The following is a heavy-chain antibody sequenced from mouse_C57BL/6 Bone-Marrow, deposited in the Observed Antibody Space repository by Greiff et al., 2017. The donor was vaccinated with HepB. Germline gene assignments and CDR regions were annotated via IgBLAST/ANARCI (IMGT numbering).Heavy chain of an antibody. V-gene: IGHV5-4*01. J-gene: IGHJ3*01. CDR3: AGGGPLAWFAY. Sequence: EVQRVQSGGGLVKPGGSLKLSCAASGFTFSSYAMSWVRQTPEKRLEWVATISDGGSYTYYPDNVKGRFTISRDNTKNNVYLQMSHLKSEDTAMYYCAGGGPLAWFAYWGQGTLVTVSA. CDR2: ISDGGSYT. CDR1: GFTFSSYA.